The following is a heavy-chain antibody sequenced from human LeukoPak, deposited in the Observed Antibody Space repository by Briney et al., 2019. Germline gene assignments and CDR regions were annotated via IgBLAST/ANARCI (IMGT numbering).Heavy chain of an antibody. V-gene: IGHV4-4*07. CDR3: ARTYYDFWSGYYIRWFDP. D-gene: IGHD3-3*01. CDR1: GGSISSYY. CDR2: IYTSGST. J-gene: IGHJ5*02. Sequence: SETLSLTCTVSGGSISSYYWSWIRQPAGKGLEWIGRIYTSGSTNYNPSLKSRVTMSVDTSKNQFSLRLSSVTAADTAVYYCARTYYDFWSGYYIRWFDPWGQGTLVTVSS.